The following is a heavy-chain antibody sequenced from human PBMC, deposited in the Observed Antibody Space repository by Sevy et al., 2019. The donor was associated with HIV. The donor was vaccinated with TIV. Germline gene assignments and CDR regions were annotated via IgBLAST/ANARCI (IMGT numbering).Heavy chain of an antibody. CDR1: GGTFSSYA. J-gene: IGHJ6*02. CDR2: IIPIFGTA. D-gene: IGHD3-10*01. V-gene: IGHV1-69*13. Sequence: ASVKVSCKASGGTFSSYAISWVRQAPGQGLEWMGGIIPIFGTANYAQKFQGRVTITADESTSTAYMELSSLRSEDTAVYYCARDFGPGNTPARRHPGYYYGMDVWGQGTTVTVSS. CDR3: ARDFGPGNTPARRHPGYYYGMDV.